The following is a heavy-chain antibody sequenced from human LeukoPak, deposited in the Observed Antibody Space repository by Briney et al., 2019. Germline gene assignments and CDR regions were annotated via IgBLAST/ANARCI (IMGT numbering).Heavy chain of an antibody. CDR1: GFTFSHYY. V-gene: IGHV3-11*04. CDR3: ARDSSNSCDY. D-gene: IGHD1-1*01. Sequence: GGSLRLSCAASGFTFSHYYMSWIRQAPGKGLEWVSYISSSGSILYYADSVKGRFTISRDNAKNSLYLQMNSLRAEDTAVYYCARDSSNSCDYWGQGTLVTVSS. CDR2: ISSSGSIL. J-gene: IGHJ4*02.